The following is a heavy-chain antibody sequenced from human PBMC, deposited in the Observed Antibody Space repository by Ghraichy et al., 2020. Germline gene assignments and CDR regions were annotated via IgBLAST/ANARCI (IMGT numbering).Heavy chain of an antibody. V-gene: IGHV3-48*02. D-gene: IGHD2-2*01. CDR2: ISSSSSTI. CDR3: ARCLGYCSSTSCYGWYFDL. CDR1: GFTFSSYS. Sequence: GGSLILSCAASGFTFSSYSMNWVRQAPGKGLEWVSYISSSSSTIYYADSVKGRFTISRDNAKNSLYLQMNSLRDEDTAVYYCARCLGYCSSTSCYGWYFDLWGRGTLVTVSS. J-gene: IGHJ2*01.